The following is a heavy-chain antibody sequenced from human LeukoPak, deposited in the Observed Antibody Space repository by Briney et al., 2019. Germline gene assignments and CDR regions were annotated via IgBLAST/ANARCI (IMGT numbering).Heavy chain of an antibody. Sequence: GSLRLSFVVSGFPFSDYDMHWVRQGAGKGLEWVSAISIGGDTYYPGSVKGRFSISRENARNSFYLQMNNLRVGDTAIYYCARAHVGAGLAFDIWGQGTMVTVSS. J-gene: IGHJ3*02. V-gene: IGHV3-13*01. CDR2: ISIGGDT. D-gene: IGHD1-26*01. CDR3: ARAHVGAGLAFDI. CDR1: GFPFSDYD.